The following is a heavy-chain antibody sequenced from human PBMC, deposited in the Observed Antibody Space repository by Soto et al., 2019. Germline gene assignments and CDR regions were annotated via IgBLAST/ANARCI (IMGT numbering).Heavy chain of an antibody. Sequence: QVQLVPSGAEVKKPGSSVKVSCKASGGTFSSYAISWVRQAPGQGLEWMGGIIPIFGTANYAQKFQGRVTITADKSTSTAYMELSSLRSEDTAVYYCARPKSPYDSSGYYPFDYWGQGTLVTVSS. J-gene: IGHJ4*02. CDR3: ARPKSPYDSSGYYPFDY. V-gene: IGHV1-69*06. CDR2: IIPIFGTA. D-gene: IGHD3-22*01. CDR1: GGTFSSYA.